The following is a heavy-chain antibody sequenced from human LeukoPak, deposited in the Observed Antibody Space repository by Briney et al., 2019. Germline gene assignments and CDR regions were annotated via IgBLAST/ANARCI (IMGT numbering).Heavy chain of an antibody. V-gene: IGHV1-2*02. CDR3: TRDPPYSSSWESIDY. J-gene: IGHJ4*02. D-gene: IGHD6-13*01. CDR1: GYTFSGYY. Sequence: ASVKVSCKASGYTFSGYYMHWVRQAPGQGLEWMGWINPNSGGTNYAQKFQGRVTMTRDTSISTAYMELSRLRSDDTAVYYCTRDPPYSSSWESIDYWGQGTLVTVSS. CDR2: INPNSGGT.